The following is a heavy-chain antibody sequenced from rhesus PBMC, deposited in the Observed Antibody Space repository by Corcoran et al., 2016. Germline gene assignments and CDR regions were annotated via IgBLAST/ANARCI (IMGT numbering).Heavy chain of an antibody. V-gene: IGHV3S5*01. CDR3: AKDRGAAAGFDY. Sequence: EVQLVETGGGLVQPGGSLRLSCAASGFTFSSYGMSWVLQAPRKGVVGVSGICFHGGSTYYADSVKSRFTISRDNSKNTLSLQMNSLRVEDTALYYCAKDRGAAAGFDYWGQGVLVTVSS. CDR1: GFTFSSYG. CDR2: ICFHGGST. D-gene: IGHD6-25*01. J-gene: IGHJ4*01.